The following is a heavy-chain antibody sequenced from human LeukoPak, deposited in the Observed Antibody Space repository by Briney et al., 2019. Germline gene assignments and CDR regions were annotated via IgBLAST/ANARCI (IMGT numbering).Heavy chain of an antibody. CDR1: GGSVSSGSYY. V-gene: IGHV4-61*01. Sequence: SETLSLTCTVSGGSVSSGSYYWSWIRQPPGEGLEWIGYIYYSGSTNYNPSLKSRVTISVDTSKNQFSLKLSSVTAADTAVYYCARDPEAGDYYDSSGDYWGQGTLVTVSS. D-gene: IGHD3-22*01. CDR3: ARDPEAGDYYDSSGDY. J-gene: IGHJ4*02. CDR2: IYYSGST.